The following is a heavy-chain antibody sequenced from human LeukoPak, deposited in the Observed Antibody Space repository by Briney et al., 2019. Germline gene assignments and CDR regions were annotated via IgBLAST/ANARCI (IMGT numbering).Heavy chain of an antibody. CDR1: GGSISSYY. J-gene: IGHJ4*02. Sequence: SETLSLTCTVSGGSISSYYWSWIRQPPGKGLEWIGYIYYGGSTNYNPSLKSRVTISVDTSKNQFSLKLSSVTAADTAVYYCARLLRDEDYWGQGTLVTVSS. V-gene: IGHV4-59*01. D-gene: IGHD3-16*01. CDR3: ARLLRDEDY. CDR2: IYYGGST.